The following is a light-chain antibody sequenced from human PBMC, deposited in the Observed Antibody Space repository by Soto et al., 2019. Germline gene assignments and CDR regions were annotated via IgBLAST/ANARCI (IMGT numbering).Light chain of an antibody. CDR1: QNVLYSSNNKNQ. CDR3: QHYQQFRSSSTWT. J-gene: IGKJ1*01. V-gene: IGKV4-1*01. Sequence: DIVMTQSPDSLAVSLGERATINCKSSQNVLYSSNNKNQLAWYQQKPGQPPKLLIYWASTRESGVPDRFSGSGSGTDFVLTISSLQAEDVAVYYCQHYQQFRSSSTWTFGQGTRVEIK. CDR2: WAS.